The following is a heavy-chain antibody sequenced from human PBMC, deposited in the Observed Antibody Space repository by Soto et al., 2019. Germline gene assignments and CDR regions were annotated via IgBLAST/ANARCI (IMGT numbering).Heavy chain of an antibody. CDR3: AKGIVVVVAATPSDY. CDR2: ISYDGSNK. J-gene: IGHJ4*02. V-gene: IGHV3-30*18. Sequence: GGSLRLSCAASGFTFSSYGMHWVRQAPGKGLEWVAVISYDGSNKDYADSVKGRFTISRDNSKNTLYLQMNSLRAEDTAVYYWAKGIVVVVAATPSDYWGQGTLVTRLL. CDR1: GFTFSSYG. D-gene: IGHD2-15*01.